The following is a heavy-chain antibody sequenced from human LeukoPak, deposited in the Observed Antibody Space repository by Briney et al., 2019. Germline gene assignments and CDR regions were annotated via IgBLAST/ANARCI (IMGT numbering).Heavy chain of an antibody. J-gene: IGHJ4*02. V-gene: IGHV3-30-3*01. CDR2: ISYDGSNK. CDR1: GFTFSSYA. D-gene: IGHD3-22*01. Sequence: GGSLRLSCAASGFTFSSYAMHWVRQAPGKGLEWVAVISYDGSNKYYADSVKGRFTISRDNSKNTLYLQMNSLRAEDTAVYYCARALTYGYYYDSSGYRGPDYWGQGTLVTVSS. CDR3: ARALTYGYYYDSSGYRGPDY.